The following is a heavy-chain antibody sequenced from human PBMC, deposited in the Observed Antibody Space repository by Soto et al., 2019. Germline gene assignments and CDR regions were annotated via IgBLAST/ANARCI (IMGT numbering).Heavy chain of an antibody. Sequence: SETLSLTCTVSGDSITSNSYFWAWIRQPPGKGLEWIGSIYYSGSTYYNPSLKSRVTISVDTSKNQFSLKLSSVTAADTAVYYCARHPRRYYYGSGSYSGMDVWGQGTTVTVSS. CDR3: ARHPRRYYYGSGSYSGMDV. V-gene: IGHV4-39*01. CDR2: IYYSGST. D-gene: IGHD3-10*01. CDR1: GDSITSNSYF. J-gene: IGHJ6*02.